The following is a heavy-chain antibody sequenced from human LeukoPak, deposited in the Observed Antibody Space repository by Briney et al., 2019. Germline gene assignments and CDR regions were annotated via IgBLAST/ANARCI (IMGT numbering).Heavy chain of an antibody. D-gene: IGHD3-10*01. Sequence: GGSLRLSCAASGFTFSSYEMNWVRQAPGKGLEWVSYISSSGSTIYYADSVKGRFTISRDNAKNSLYLQMNSLRAEDTAVYYCARLPRIGSWFDPWGQGTLFTVS. CDR3: ARLPRIGSWFDP. CDR1: GFTFSSYE. CDR2: ISSSGSTI. V-gene: IGHV3-48*03. J-gene: IGHJ5*02.